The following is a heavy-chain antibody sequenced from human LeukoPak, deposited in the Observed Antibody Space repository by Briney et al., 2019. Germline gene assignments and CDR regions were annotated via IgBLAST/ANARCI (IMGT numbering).Heavy chain of an antibody. D-gene: IGHD3-22*01. V-gene: IGHV3-53*01. CDR3: AKGFYDTSGYYNYFDY. CDR2: IYSSGST. CDR1: GLTVSSNY. J-gene: IGHJ4*02. Sequence: GGSLRLSCAVSGLTVSSNYMSWVRQAPGKGLEWVSVIYSSGSTYYADPVKGRFTISRDNSKNTLYLQMSSLRAEDTAVYYCAKGFYDTSGYYNYFDYWGQGTLVTVSS.